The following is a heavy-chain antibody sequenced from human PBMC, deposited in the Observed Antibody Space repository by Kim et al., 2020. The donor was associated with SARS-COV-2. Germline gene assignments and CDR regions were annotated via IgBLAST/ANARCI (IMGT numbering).Heavy chain of an antibody. V-gene: IGHV3-30*18. CDR1: GFTFSSYG. D-gene: IGHD3-3*01. J-gene: IGHJ6*02. Sequence: GGSLRLSCAASGFTFSSYGMHWVRQAPGKGLEWVSVISYDGSNKYYADSVKGRFTISRDNSKNTLYLQMNSLRAEDTAVYYCAKERYDFFYYDSGMDVWGQGTTAPVPS. CDR3: AKERYDFFYYDSGMDV. CDR2: ISYDGSNK.